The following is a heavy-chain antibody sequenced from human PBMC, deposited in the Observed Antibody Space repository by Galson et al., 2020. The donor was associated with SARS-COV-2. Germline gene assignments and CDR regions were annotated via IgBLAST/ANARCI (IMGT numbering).Heavy chain of an antibody. CDR1: GFTFSSYW. CDR2: IKEDGSET. D-gene: IGHD1-26*01. J-gene: IGHJ5*02. Sequence: GGSLRLSCEASGFTFSSYWLTWVRQAPGKGLEWVANIKEDGSETYYVDSVKGRFTISRDNAKNSLYLQMNSLRAEDTAVYYCATGGARFNPWGQGTLVTVSS. CDR3: ATGGARFNP. V-gene: IGHV3-7*01.